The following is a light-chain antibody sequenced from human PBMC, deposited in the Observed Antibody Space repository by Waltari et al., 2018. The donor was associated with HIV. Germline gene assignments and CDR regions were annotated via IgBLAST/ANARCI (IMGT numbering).Light chain of an antibody. J-gene: IGLJ1*01. V-gene: IGLV2-14*01. CDR2: EVR. Sequence: PGQSITISCTGTSSDVGGYNYVSWYQQHPGKVPKLIIYEVRNRPSGVSNRFSASKSGNTASLTISGLQAEDEADYYCISYTSSSTPYVFGTGTKVTVL. CDR1: SSDVGGYNY. CDR3: ISYTSSSTPYV.